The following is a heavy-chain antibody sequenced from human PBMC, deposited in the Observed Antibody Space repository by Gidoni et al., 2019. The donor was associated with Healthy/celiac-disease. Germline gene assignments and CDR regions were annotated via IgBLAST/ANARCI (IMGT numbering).Heavy chain of an antibody. V-gene: IGHV3-23*01. CDR1: GFTFSSYA. Sequence: EVQLLESGGGLVQPGGSLRLSCAASGFTFSSYAMSWVRQAPGKGLEWVSAISGSGGSTYYADSVKGRFTISRDNSKNTLYLQMNILRAEDTAVYYCAKTHYYDSSGYYLRGDYFDYWGQGTLVTVSS. J-gene: IGHJ4*02. CDR2: ISGSGGST. CDR3: AKTHYYDSSGYYLRGDYFDY. D-gene: IGHD3-22*01.